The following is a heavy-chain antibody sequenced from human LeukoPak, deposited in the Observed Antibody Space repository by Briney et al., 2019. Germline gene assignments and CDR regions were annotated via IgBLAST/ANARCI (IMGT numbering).Heavy chain of an antibody. CDR2: ISARGGST. CDR1: GFTFTNYA. J-gene: IGHJ4*02. Sequence: PGGSLRLSCAASGFTFTNYAMTWFRQAPGKGLEWVSGISARGGSTYYADSVKGRFTISTDNSKSTLYLQMDSLRAEDTAVYYCAKTLGISAAGTDYWGQGTLVTVSS. V-gene: IGHV3-23*01. D-gene: IGHD6-13*01. CDR3: AKTLGISAAGTDY.